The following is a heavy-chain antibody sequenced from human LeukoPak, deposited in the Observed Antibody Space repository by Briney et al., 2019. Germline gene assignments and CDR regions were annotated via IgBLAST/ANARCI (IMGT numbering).Heavy chain of an antibody. CDR3: ARDYYGSGSYYD. V-gene: IGHV4-59*01. CDR2: FYYTGTT. CDR1: GGSISSYY. Sequence: SETLSLTCTVSGGSISSYYYTWIRQPPGKGLEWIGYFYYTGTTNYNPSPKSRVTISVDTSKNQFSLRLRSVTAADTAVYYCARDYYGSGSYYDWGQGTLVTVSS. D-gene: IGHD3-10*01. J-gene: IGHJ4*02.